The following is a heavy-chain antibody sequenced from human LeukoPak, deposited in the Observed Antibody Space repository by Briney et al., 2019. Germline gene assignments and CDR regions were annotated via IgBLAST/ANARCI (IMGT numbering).Heavy chain of an antibody. CDR1: GFTFNSYW. CDR3: AKDVEFGIAAAGPFQH. V-gene: IGHV3-7*03. CDR2: IKQDGSEK. J-gene: IGHJ1*01. Sequence: GGSLRLSCAASGFTFNSYWMSWVRQAPGKGLEWVANIKQDGSEKYYVDSVKGRFTISRDNAKNSLYLQMNSLRAEDTALYYCAKDVEFGIAAAGPFQHWGQGTLVTVSS. D-gene: IGHD6-13*01.